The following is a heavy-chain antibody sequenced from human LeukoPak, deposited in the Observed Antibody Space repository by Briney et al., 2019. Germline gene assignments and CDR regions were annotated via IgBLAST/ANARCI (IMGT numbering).Heavy chain of an antibody. Sequence: SGGSLRLSCAASGFTFSNAWMSWVRQAPGKGLEWVGRIKSKTDGGTTDYAAPVKGRFTISRDDSKNTLYLQMNSLKTEDTAVYYCTTAAEYSSSGDAFDIWGQGTMVIVSS. CDR3: TTAAEYSSSGDAFDI. J-gene: IGHJ3*02. CDR1: GFTFSNAW. V-gene: IGHV3-15*01. CDR2: IKSKTDGGTT. D-gene: IGHD6-6*01.